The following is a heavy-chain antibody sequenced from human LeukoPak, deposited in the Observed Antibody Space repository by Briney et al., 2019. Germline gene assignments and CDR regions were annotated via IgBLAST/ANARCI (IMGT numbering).Heavy chain of an antibody. Sequence: GRSLRLSCAASEFTFSSYGMHWVRQAPGKGLEWVAVISYDGSNKYYADSVKGRFTISRDNSKNTLYLQMNSLRAEDTAVYYCAKGAPYSSSSFNYWGQGTLVTVSS. CDR2: ISYDGSNK. D-gene: IGHD6-13*01. CDR1: EFTFSSYG. V-gene: IGHV3-30*18. CDR3: AKGAPYSSSSFNY. J-gene: IGHJ4*02.